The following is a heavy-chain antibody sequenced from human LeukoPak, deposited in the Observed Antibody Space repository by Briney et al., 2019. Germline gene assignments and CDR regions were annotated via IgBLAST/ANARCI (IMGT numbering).Heavy chain of an antibody. CDR3: ARALNIEYSSSYNWFDP. V-gene: IGHV4-61*02. J-gene: IGHJ5*02. CDR1: GGSISSGSYY. D-gene: IGHD6-6*01. Sequence: PSQTLSLTCTVSGGSISSGSYYWSWIRQPAGKGLEWIGRIYTSGSTNYNPSLKSRVTISVDTSKNQFSLKLSSVTAADTAVYYCARALNIEYSSSYNWFDPWGQGTLVTVSS. CDR2: IYTSGST.